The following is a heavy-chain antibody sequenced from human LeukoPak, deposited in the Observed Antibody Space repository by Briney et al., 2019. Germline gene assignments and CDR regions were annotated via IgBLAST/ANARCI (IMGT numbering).Heavy chain of an antibody. J-gene: IGHJ4*02. D-gene: IGHD5-24*01. CDR1: GGSISSGGYY. Sequence: SETLSLTCTVSGGSISSGGYYWSWIRQHPGKGLEWIGYIYYSGSTYYNPSLKSRVTISVDTSKNQFSLKLSSVTAADTAVYYCARESRRDGYNYVHYWGQGTLVTVSS. CDR2: IYYSGST. CDR3: ARESRRDGYNYVHY. V-gene: IGHV4-31*03.